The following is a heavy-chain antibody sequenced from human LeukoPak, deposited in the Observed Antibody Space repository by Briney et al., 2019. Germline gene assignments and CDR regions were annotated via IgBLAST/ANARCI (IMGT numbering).Heavy chain of an antibody. V-gene: IGHV4-34*01. CDR3: ARVFSY. J-gene: IGHJ4*02. D-gene: IGHD3-9*01. Sequence: PSETLSLTCAVYGGSFSGYYWSWIRQPPGKGLEWIGEINHSGSTNYNPSLKSRVTISVDTSKNQFSLKLSSVTAADTAVYYCARVFSYWGQGTLVAVSS. CDR1: GGSFSGYY. CDR2: INHSGST.